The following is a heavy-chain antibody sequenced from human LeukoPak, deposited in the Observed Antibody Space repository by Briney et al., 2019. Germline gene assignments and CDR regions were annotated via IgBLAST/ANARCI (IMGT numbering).Heavy chain of an antibody. Sequence: PSETLSLTCTVSGGSISSGDYYWSWIRQPPGKGLEWIGYIYYSGSTYYNPSLKSRVTISVDTSKNQSSLKLSSVTAADTAVYYCARDHYYDSSGTRNFDYWGQGTLVTVSS. V-gene: IGHV4-30-4*08. CDR1: GGSISSGDYY. CDR2: IYYSGST. CDR3: ARDHYYDSSGTRNFDY. D-gene: IGHD3-22*01. J-gene: IGHJ4*02.